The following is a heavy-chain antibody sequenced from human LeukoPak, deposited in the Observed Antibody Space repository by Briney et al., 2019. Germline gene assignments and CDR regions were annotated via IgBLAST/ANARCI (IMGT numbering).Heavy chain of an antibody. J-gene: IGHJ5*02. CDR1: GGSISSYY. D-gene: IGHD3-22*01. CDR3: AGMYYYDSRKFDP. CDR2: IYYSGST. V-gene: IGHV4-59*12. Sequence: PSETLSLTCTVSGGSISSYYWSWIRQPPGKGLEWIGYIYYSGSTNYNPSLKSRVTISVDTSKNQFSLKLSSVTAADTAVYYCAGMYYYDSRKFDPWGQGTLVTVSS.